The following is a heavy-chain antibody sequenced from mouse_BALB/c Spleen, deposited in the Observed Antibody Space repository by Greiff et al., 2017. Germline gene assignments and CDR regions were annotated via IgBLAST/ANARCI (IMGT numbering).Heavy chain of an antibody. CDR1: GFTFSSYA. CDR2: ISSGGST. CDR3: ARWGPYAMDY. J-gene: IGHJ4*01. Sequence: EVQLVESGGGLVKPGGSLKLSCAASGFTFSSYAMSWVRQTPEKRLEWVASISSGGSTYYPDSVKGRFTISRDNARNILYLQMSSLRSEDTAMYYCARWGPYAMDYWGQGTSVTVSS. V-gene: IGHV5-6-5*01.